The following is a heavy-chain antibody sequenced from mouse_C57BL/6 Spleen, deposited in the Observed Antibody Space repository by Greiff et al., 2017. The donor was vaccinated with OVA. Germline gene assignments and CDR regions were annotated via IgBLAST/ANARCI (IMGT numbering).Heavy chain of an antibody. Sequence: VQLVESGAELVRPGASVTLSCKASGYTFTDYEMHWVKQTPVHGLEWIGAIDPETGGTAYNQKFKGKAILTADKSSSTAYMELRSLTSEDSAVYYCTIYYDFFFDYWGQGTTLTVSS. CDR3: TIYYDFFFDY. D-gene: IGHD2-4*01. J-gene: IGHJ2*01. V-gene: IGHV1-15*01. CDR1: GYTFTDYE. CDR2: IDPETGGT.